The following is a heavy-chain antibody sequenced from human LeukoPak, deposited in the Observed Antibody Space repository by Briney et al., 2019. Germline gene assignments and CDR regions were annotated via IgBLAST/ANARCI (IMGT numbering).Heavy chain of an antibody. V-gene: IGHV3-53*01. CDR1: GFTVSSTY. D-gene: IGHD3-16*01. CDR3: GRDLYGGGDY. J-gene: IGHJ4*02. Sequence: GGSLRLSCAASGFTVSSTYMSWVRQAPGKGLEWVSIIFRGGDTYYPDSVKGRFTISRDNAMITLYLQMNSLRAEDTAVYYCGRDLYGGGDYWGQGTLVTVSS. CDR2: IFRGGDT.